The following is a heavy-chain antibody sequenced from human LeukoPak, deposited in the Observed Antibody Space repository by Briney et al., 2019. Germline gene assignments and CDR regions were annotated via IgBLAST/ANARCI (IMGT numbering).Heavy chain of an antibody. D-gene: IGHD3-22*01. CDR1: GFTFSSYA. J-gene: IGHJ4*02. CDR2: ISGSGGST. V-gene: IGHV3-23*01. Sequence: GGSLRLSCAASGFTFSSYAMSWVRQAPGKGLEWVSAISGSGGSTYYADSVKGRFTISRDNPKNTLYLQMNSLRAEDTAVYYCAKDHYYDSSGSGIYWGQGTLVTVSS. CDR3: AKDHYYDSSGSGIY.